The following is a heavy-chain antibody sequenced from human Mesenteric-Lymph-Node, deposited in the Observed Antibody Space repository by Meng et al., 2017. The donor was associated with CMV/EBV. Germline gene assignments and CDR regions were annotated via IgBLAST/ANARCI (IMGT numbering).Heavy chain of an antibody. Sequence: GESLKISCAASGFTFSSYSMNWVRQAPGKGLEWVSYISSSSSTIYYADSVKGRFTISRDNAKNSLYLQMNSLRAEDTAVYYCARGILTGIFDYWGQGTLVTVSS. CDR3: ARGILTGIFDY. D-gene: IGHD3-9*01. CDR1: GFTFSSYS. J-gene: IGHJ4*02. V-gene: IGHV3-48*04. CDR2: ISSSSSTI.